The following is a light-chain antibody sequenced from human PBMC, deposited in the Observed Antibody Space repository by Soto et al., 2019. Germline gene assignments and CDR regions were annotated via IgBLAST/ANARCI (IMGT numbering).Light chain of an antibody. CDR2: AAS. J-gene: IGKJ5*01. V-gene: IGKV1-9*01. Sequence: HITRSPSPLSSSVGDRVTMTCRASQGISSYLAWYQQKPGKAPKLLIYAASTLQSGVPSRFSGSGSGTDFTLTISSLQPEDFATYYCQQLNSYPITFGQGTRLEIK. CDR1: QGISSY. CDR3: QQLNSYPIT.